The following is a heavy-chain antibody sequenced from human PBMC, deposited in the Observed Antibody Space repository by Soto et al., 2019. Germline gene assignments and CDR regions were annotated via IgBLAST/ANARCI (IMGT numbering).Heavy chain of an antibody. V-gene: IGHV4-34*01. CDR1: GGSFSGYY. D-gene: IGHD3-22*01. CDR3: AIVGDDSSGYSTG. CDR2: INHSGST. Sequence: SETLPLTCAVYGGSFSGYYWGWIRQPPGKGLEWIGEINHSGSTNYNPSLKSRVTISVDTSKNQFSLKLSSVTAADTAVYYCAIVGDDSSGYSTGWGQGSLVTVSS. J-gene: IGHJ4*02.